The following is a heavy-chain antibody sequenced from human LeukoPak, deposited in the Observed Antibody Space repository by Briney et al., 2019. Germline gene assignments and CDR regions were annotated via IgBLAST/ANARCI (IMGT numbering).Heavy chain of an antibody. CDR3: ARGQDIQLWLMGRDWFDP. Sequence: ASVKVSCKASGYTFTVYYMHWVRQAPGQGLEWMGWINPNTGGTNYAQKFQGRVTMTRETSIGTAYMDLSRLRSDDTAVYHCARGQDIQLWLMGRDWFDPWGQGTLVTVSS. V-gene: IGHV1-2*02. CDR2: INPNTGGT. J-gene: IGHJ5*02. D-gene: IGHD5-18*01. CDR1: GYTFTVYY.